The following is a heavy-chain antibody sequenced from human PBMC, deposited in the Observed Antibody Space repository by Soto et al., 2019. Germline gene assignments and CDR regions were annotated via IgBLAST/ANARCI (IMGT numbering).Heavy chain of an antibody. D-gene: IGHD1-1*01. CDR3: ARGGDRRRIGYFDY. CDR2: INHRGST. Sequence: QVQLQQWGAGLLKPSETLSLTCAVYGGSFSDFYWTWIRQPPGKGLEWIGQINHRGSTNYNPSLKSRVTISGDTSKNQFSLKLSSVTAADTAVYYCARGGDRRRIGYFDYWGQGTLVTVSS. CDR1: GGSFSDFY. V-gene: IGHV4-34*01. J-gene: IGHJ4*02.